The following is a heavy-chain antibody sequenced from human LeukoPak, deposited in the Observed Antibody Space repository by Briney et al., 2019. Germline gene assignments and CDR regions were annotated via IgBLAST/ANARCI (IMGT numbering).Heavy chain of an antibody. Sequence: ASVNVSCKASGYTFTSYDINWVRQATGQGLEWMGWMNPNSGNTGYTQKFQGRVTMTRNTSISTAYMELSSLRSEDTAVYYCASGVYCSSTSCYTENWFDPWGQGTLVTVSS. J-gene: IGHJ5*02. CDR3: ASGVYCSSTSCYTENWFDP. D-gene: IGHD2-2*02. CDR2: MNPNSGNT. V-gene: IGHV1-8*01. CDR1: GYTFTSYD.